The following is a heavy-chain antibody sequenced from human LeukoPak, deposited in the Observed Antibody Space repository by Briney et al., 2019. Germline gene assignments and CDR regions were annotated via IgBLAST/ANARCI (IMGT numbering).Heavy chain of an antibody. Sequence: GESLKISCKGSGYSFTSYWIGWVRQMPGKGLEWMRIIYPGDSDTRYSPSFQGQVTISADKSISTAYLQWSSLKASDTAMYYCARLVDYYGSGSYYYGMDVWGQGTTVTVSS. D-gene: IGHD3-10*01. CDR1: GYSFTSYW. J-gene: IGHJ6*02. CDR2: IYPGDSDT. V-gene: IGHV5-51*01. CDR3: ARLVDYYGSGSYYYGMDV.